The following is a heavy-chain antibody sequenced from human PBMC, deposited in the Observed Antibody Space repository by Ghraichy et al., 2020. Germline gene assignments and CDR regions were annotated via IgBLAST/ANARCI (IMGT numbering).Heavy chain of an antibody. D-gene: IGHD2-2*02. CDR3: AKDLWYCSSTSCYTEGTY. Sequence: GVLRLSCAASGFTFSSYAMSWVRQAPGKGLEWVSAISGSGGSTYYADSVKGRFTISRDNSKNTLYLQMNSLRAEDTAVYYCAKDLWYCSSTSCYTEGTYWGQGTLVTVSS. J-gene: IGHJ4*02. CDR2: ISGSGGST. V-gene: IGHV3-23*01. CDR1: GFTFSSYA.